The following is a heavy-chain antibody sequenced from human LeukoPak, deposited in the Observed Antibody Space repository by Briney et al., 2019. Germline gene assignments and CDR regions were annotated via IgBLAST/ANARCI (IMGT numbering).Heavy chain of an antibody. CDR2: VYYSGST. V-gene: IGHV4-39*01. CDR3: ARSYHYYAYFDY. J-gene: IGHJ4*02. Sequence: SETLSLTCTVSGGSISSSNYYWGWIRQPPGKGLEWIGSVYYSGSTYYNPSLKSRVTISVDTSKNQFSLKLSSVTAADTAVYYCARSYHYYAYFDYWGQGTLVTVSS. D-gene: IGHD3-22*01. CDR1: GGSISSSNYY.